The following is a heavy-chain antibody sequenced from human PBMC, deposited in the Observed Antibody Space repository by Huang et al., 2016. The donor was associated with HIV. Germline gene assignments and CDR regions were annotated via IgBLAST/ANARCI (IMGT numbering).Heavy chain of an antibody. J-gene: IGHJ3*01. CDR3: VKERGSSRARSSFDF. CDR1: GFPFSAYG. CDR2: IRYDGNND. Sequence: QVRLVESGGGVVQPGASLTLSCSASGFPFSAYGMDWVRQAPGKGLEWVSFIRYDGNNDDLIGSVKARFTISRDNSNNTLYLRMNSLRPEDTAVYYCVKERGSSRARSSFDFWGQGTSVIVSS. V-gene: IGHV3-30*02. D-gene: IGHD6-13*01.